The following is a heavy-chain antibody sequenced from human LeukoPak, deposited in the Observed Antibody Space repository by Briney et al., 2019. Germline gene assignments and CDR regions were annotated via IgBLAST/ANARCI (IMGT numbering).Heavy chain of an antibody. CDR3: ARNNGMDV. CDR1: GFTFSGFW. Sequence: GGSLRLSCAVSGFTFSGFWMSWSRQAPGKGLEWVASINSDGSEGYYADVVKGRFTISKDNAKNSLYLQMNSLRAEDTALYHCARNNGMDVWGQGTTVIVSS. J-gene: IGHJ6*02. CDR2: INSDGSEG. V-gene: IGHV3-7*03.